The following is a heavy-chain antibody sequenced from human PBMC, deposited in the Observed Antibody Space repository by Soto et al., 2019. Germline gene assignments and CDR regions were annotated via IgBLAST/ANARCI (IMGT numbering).Heavy chain of an antibody. Sequence: QVQLVQSGAEVRKSGSSVKVSCRASGGTFSSYAVSWVRQAPGHGLEWMGVIIPPLNTPKYAPKFQDRVTITAAASATNVFMELGSLRSEDTAVSYCARESSSPNYYYYGMDVWGQGTTVTVSS. CDR2: IIPPLNTP. CDR1: GGTFSSYA. J-gene: IGHJ6*02. D-gene: IGHD6-6*01. V-gene: IGHV1-69*01. CDR3: ARESSSPNYYYYGMDV.